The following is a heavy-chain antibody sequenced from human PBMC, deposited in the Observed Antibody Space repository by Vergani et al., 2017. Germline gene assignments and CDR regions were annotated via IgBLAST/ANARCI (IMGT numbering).Heavy chain of an antibody. J-gene: IGHJ6*02. Sequence: QVQLQESGPGLVKPSQTLSLTCTVSGGSISSGGYYWSWIRQHPGKGLEWIGYIYYSGSTYYNPSLKSLVTISVETSKNQFSLKLSSVTAADTAVYYCARGTVLRYFDWLLREGMDVWGQGTTVTVSS. CDR3: ARGTVLRYFDWLLREGMDV. CDR1: GGSISSGGYY. V-gene: IGHV4-31*01. CDR2: IYYSGST. D-gene: IGHD3-9*01.